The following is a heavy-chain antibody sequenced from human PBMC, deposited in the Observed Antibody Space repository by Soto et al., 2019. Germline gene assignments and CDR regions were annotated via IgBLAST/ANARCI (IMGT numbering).Heavy chain of an antibody. CDR2: INSNGGST. Sequence: GGSLRLSCSASGFTFSSYAMHWVRQAPGKGLEYVSAINSNGGSTYYADSVKGRFTISRDNSKNTLYLQMSSLRAEDTAVYYCARVRSSSYHYFGYWGQGAVVTVSS. CDR1: GFTFSSYA. J-gene: IGHJ4*02. D-gene: IGHD6-13*01. CDR3: ARVRSSSYHYFGY. V-gene: IGHV3-64D*06.